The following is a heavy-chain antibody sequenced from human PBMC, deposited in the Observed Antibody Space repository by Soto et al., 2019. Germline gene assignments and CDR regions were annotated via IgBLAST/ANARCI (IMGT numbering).Heavy chain of an antibody. CDR2: IIPLFGTP. J-gene: IGHJ4*02. Sequence: QVQLVQSGAEVKKPGSSVKVSCKASGGIFSTYAISWLRQAPGQGLEWMGGIIPLFGTPNYAKRVQGRVTITADESTSTAYMELSRLRSEDTAVYYCARDRDYYGSGNYYNRIDFWGQGTLVTVSS. CDR3: ARDRDYYGSGNYYNRIDF. V-gene: IGHV1-69*01. CDR1: GGIFSTYA. D-gene: IGHD3-10*01.